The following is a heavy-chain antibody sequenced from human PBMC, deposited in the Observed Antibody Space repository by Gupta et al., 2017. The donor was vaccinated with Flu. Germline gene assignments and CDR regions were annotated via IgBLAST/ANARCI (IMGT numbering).Heavy chain of an antibody. CDR2: IIPLFPST. Sequence: TWMRQPPGQGLEWVGGIIPLFPSTNYAQKFQDRATITADASANMVYLKLSSLRSEDTAVYYCARDQSLLAALQASDNWFDPWGQGTLVTVSS. CDR3: ARDQSLLAALQASDNWFDP. D-gene: IGHD2-21*01. V-gene: IGHV1-69*01. J-gene: IGHJ5*02.